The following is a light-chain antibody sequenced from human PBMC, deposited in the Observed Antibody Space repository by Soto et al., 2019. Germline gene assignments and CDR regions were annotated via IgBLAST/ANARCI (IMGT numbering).Light chain of an antibody. CDR2: AAS. Sequence: DLQMTQSPSSLSASVGDRVTITCRASQSISSYLNWYQQKPGKAPKLLIYAASSLQSGVPSRFSGSGSETDFTLTISSLQPEDFATYYCQQSYSTPETVGQGTMTEIK. CDR1: QSISSY. CDR3: QQSYSTPET. V-gene: IGKV1-39*01. J-gene: IGKJ1*01.